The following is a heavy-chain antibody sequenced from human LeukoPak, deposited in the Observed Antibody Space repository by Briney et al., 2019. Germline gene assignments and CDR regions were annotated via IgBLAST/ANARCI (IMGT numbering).Heavy chain of an antibody. V-gene: IGHV3-7*03. D-gene: IGHD5-18*01. CDR3: ARGGNSYGPNWFDP. CDR2: IKQDGSEK. J-gene: IGHJ5*02. CDR1: GFTFSVYW. Sequence: GGSLRLSCTASGFTFSVYWMSWVRHAPGRGLEWVANIKQDGSEKYYVDSVKGRFTISRDNAKNSLYLRMNSLRAEDTAVYYCARGGNSYGPNWFDPWGQGTLVTVSS.